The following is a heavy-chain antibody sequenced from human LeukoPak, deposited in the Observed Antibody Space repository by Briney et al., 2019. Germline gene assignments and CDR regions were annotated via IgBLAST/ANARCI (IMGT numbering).Heavy chain of an antibody. Sequence: SETLSLTCTVSGYSISSGYYWGWIRQPPGKGLEWIGSIYYSGSTYYNPSLKSRVTISVDTSKNQFSLKLSSVTAADTAVYYCARHGRDGYNLAEYFQHWGQGTLVTVSS. CDR3: ARHGRDGYNLAEYFQH. D-gene: IGHD5-24*01. CDR1: GYSISSGYY. J-gene: IGHJ1*01. V-gene: IGHV4-38-2*02. CDR2: IYYSGST.